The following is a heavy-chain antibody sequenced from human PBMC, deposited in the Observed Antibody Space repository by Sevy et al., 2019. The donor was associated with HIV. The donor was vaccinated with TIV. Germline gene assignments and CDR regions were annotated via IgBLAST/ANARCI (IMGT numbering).Heavy chain of an antibody. D-gene: IGHD3-3*01. Sequence: SETLSLTCAVSGYSISSGYYWGWIRQPPGKGLEWIGSIYHSGSTYYNPSLKSRVTISVDTYKNQFSLKLSSVTAADTAVYYCATLYYDFWSGYYNYYYGMDVWGQGTTVTVSS. V-gene: IGHV4-38-2*01. CDR2: IYHSGST. CDR3: ATLYYDFWSGYYNYYYGMDV. CDR1: GYSISSGYY. J-gene: IGHJ6*02.